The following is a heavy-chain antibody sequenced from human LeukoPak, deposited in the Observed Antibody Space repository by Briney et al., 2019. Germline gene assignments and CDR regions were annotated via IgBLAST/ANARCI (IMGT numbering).Heavy chain of an antibody. D-gene: IGHD1-26*01. CDR1: GGSISISSYY. Sequence: SETLSLTCTVSGGSISISSYYWGWIRQPPGKGLEWIGSIYYSGRTYYNPSLKSRVTISVDTSKNQFSLKLSSVTAADTAVYYCEREGSGSYYYYYYYMDVWGKGTTVTVSS. CDR2: IYYSGRT. V-gene: IGHV4-39*02. CDR3: EREGSGSYYYYYYYMDV. J-gene: IGHJ6*03.